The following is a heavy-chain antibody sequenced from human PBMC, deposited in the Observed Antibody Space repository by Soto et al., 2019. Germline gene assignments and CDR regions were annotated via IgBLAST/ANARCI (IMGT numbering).Heavy chain of an antibody. CDR2: ISGSGGST. Sequence: GGSLRLSCAASGFTFSSYAMSWVRQAPGKGLEWVSAISGSGGSTYYADSVKGRFTISRDNSKNTLYLQMNSLRAEDTAVYYCAKGSRGIRRENDAFDIWGQGTMVTVSS. CDR3: AKGSRGIRRENDAFDI. D-gene: IGHD3-10*01. CDR1: GFTFSSYA. V-gene: IGHV3-23*01. J-gene: IGHJ3*02.